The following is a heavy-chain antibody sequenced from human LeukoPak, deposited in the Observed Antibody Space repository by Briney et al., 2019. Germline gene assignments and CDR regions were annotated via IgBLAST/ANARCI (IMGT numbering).Heavy chain of an antibody. Sequence: GGSLRLSCAASGFTFSNAWMSWVRQAPGKGLEWVSSISSSSSYIYYADSVKGRFTISRDNAKNSLYLQMNGLRAEDTAVYYCASLTTVTTNFQHWGQGTLVTVSS. CDR1: GFTFSNAW. D-gene: IGHD4-17*01. CDR3: ASLTTVTTNFQH. V-gene: IGHV3-21*01. J-gene: IGHJ1*01. CDR2: ISSSSSYI.